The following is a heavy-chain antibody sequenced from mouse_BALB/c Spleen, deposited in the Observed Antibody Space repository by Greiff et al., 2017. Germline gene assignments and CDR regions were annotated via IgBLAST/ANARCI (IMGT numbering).Heavy chain of an antibody. CDR2: IDPYNGGT. Sequence: VQLKQSGPELVKPGASVKVSCKASGYAFTSYNMYWVKQSHGKSLEWIGYIDPYNGGTSYNQKFKGKATLTVDKSSSTAYMHLNSLTSEDAAVYYCARCGQHGLRGAWFAYWGQGTLVTVSA. D-gene: IGHD3-2*01. CDR1: GYAFTSYN. V-gene: IGHV1S135*01. CDR3: ARCGQHGLRGAWFAY. J-gene: IGHJ3*01.